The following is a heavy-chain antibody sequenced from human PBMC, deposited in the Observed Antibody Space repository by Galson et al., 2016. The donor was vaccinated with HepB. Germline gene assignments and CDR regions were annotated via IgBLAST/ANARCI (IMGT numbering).Heavy chain of an antibody. Sequence: ETLSLTCAVSGGSISSHSWWTWVRQPPGMGLDWIGSIYYSGSTYYNPSLKSRVTISVGTSKNQFSLKLSSVTAADTAVYYCATSGNYYYGSSGYYPNWFDPWGQGTLVTVSS. CDR2: IYYSGST. J-gene: IGHJ5*02. V-gene: IGHV4-39*01. CDR3: ATSGNYYYGSSGYYPNWFDP. D-gene: IGHD3-22*01. CDR1: GGSISSHSW.